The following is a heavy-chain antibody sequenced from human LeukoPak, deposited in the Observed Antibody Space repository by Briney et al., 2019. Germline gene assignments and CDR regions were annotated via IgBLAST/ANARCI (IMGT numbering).Heavy chain of an antibody. V-gene: IGHV5-51*01. J-gene: IGHJ4*02. CDR1: GYSFTSYW. Sequence: GESLQISCKGSGYSFTSYWIGWVRQVPGKGLEWMGIIYPGDSDTRYSPSFQGQVTISADKSISTAYLQWSSLKASDTAMYYCARQPGYSGYDFNYWGQGTLVTVSS. D-gene: IGHD5-12*01. CDR3: ARQPGYSGYDFNY. CDR2: IYPGDSDT.